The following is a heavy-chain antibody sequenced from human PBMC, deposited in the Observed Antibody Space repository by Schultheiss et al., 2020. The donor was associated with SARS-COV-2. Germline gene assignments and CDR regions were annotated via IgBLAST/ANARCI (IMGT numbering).Heavy chain of an antibody. Sequence: SETLSLTCAVYGGSFSGYYWSWIRQPPGKGLEWIGEINHSGSTYYNPSLKSRVTISVDTSKNQFSLKLSSVTAADTAVYYCARSWSGYNYYYYYGMDVWGQGTTVTVSS. CDR2: INHSGST. CDR1: GGSFSGYY. V-gene: IGHV4-34*01. J-gene: IGHJ6*02. CDR3: ARSWSGYNYYYYYGMDV. D-gene: IGHD3-3*01.